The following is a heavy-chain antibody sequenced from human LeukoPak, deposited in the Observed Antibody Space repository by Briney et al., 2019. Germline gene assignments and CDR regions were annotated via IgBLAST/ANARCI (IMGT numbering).Heavy chain of an antibody. CDR3: AKDTGAGTFDYYYGMDV. D-gene: IGHD6-19*01. CDR2: ISWNSGSI. V-gene: IGHV3-9*01. Sequence: GGSLRLSCAASGFTLDDYAMHWVRQAPGKGLEWVSGISWNSGSIDYADSVKGRFTISRDNAKNSLYLQMNSLRAEDTALYYCAKDTGAGTFDYYYGMDVWGQGTTVTVSS. J-gene: IGHJ6*02. CDR1: GFTLDDYA.